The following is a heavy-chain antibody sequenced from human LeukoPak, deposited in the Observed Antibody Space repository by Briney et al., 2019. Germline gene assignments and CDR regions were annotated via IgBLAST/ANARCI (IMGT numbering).Heavy chain of an antibody. V-gene: IGHV3-9*01. CDR1: GFTFDDYA. Sequence: GRSLRLSCAASGFTFDDYAMHWVRHAPGKGLEWVSGISWNSGSIGYADSVKGRFTISRDNAKNSLYLQMNSLRAEDTALYYCAKDAVAVAGIGWFDPWGQGTLVTASS. J-gene: IGHJ5*02. CDR3: AKDAVAVAGIGWFDP. CDR2: ISWNSGSI. D-gene: IGHD6-19*01.